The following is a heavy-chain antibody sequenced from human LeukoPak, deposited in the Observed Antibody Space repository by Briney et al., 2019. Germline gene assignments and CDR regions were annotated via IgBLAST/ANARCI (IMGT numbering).Heavy chain of an antibody. CDR1: GFTFSNFA. CDR3: AKDDVRDGYNFFDY. D-gene: IGHD5-24*01. J-gene: IGHJ4*02. V-gene: IGHV3-23*01. CDR2: ISGSGVGT. Sequence: PGGSLRLSCAASGFTFSNFAMSWVRQAPGKGLEWVSVISGSGVGTYYADSVKGRFTISRDNSKNTLDLQMNSLRAEDTAVYYCAKDDVRDGYNFFDYWGQGTLVTVSS.